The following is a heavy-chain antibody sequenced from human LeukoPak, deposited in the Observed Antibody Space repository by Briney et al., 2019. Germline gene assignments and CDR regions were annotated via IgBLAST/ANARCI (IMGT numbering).Heavy chain of an antibody. D-gene: IGHD6-19*01. Sequence: GGSLRLSCAASGFTFSSYSMAWVRQAPGKGLEWVSSMSGSSGHIYYADSLEGRFTISRDNAENSLYLQMNSLRAEDTAVYYCERDDQWLELWGQGTLVTVSS. CDR1: GFTFSSYS. J-gene: IGHJ4*02. CDR3: ERDDQWLEL. CDR2: MSGSSGHI. V-gene: IGHV3-21*01.